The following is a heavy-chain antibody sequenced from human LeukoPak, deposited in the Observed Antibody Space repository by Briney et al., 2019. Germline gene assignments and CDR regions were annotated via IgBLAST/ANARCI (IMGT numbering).Heavy chain of an antibody. CDR3: AGERTSLFDY. D-gene: IGHD1-7*01. CDR2: IKQDGSDK. V-gene: IGHV3-7*01. CDR1: GFTFSNYW. J-gene: IGHJ4*02. Sequence: GGSLRLSCAASGFTFSNYWMSWVRQSPGKGLEWVANIKQDGSDKYYLDSVKGRFTISRDSAKNSLYLQMNSLRAEDTAVYYCAGERTSLFDYWGQGTLVTVSS.